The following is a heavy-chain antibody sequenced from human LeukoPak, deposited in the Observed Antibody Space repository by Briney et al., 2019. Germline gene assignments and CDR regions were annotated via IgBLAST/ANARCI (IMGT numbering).Heavy chain of an antibody. Sequence: GGSLRLSCAASGFTFSSYSMNWVRQAPGKGLEWVSYISSSSSTIYYADSVKGRFTISRDNAKNSLYLQMNSLRAEDTAVYYCARDRMVRGVLNYYYYYGMDVWGQGTTVTVSS. V-gene: IGHV3-48*04. CDR3: ARDRMVRGVLNYYYYYGMDV. D-gene: IGHD3-10*01. CDR2: ISSSSSTI. CDR1: GFTFSSYS. J-gene: IGHJ6*02.